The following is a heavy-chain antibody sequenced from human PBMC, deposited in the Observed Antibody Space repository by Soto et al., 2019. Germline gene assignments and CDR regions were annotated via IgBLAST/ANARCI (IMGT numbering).Heavy chain of an antibody. CDR1: GYTFTSYG. D-gene: IGHD2-2*01. CDR3: ASGDRYCSSTSCQSGFDY. Sequence: QVQLVQSGAEVKKPGASVKVSCKASGYTFTSYGISWVRQAPGQGLEWMGWISAYNGNTNYAKKLQGRVTITTDTSTSTAYMEQRSLRSDDTAVYYCASGDRYCSSTSCQSGFDYWGQGTLVTVSS. J-gene: IGHJ4*02. V-gene: IGHV1-18*01. CDR2: ISAYNGNT.